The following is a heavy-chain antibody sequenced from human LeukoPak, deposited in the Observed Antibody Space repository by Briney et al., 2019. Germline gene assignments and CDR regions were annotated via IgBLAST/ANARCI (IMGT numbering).Heavy chain of an antibody. D-gene: IGHD3-10*01. CDR2: ISGSGGST. V-gene: IGHV3-23*01. J-gene: IGHJ3*02. Sequence: RGSLRLSCAASGFTFSSYAMSWVRQAPGKGLEWVSAISGSGGSTYYADSVKGRFTISRDNSKNTLYLQMNSLRAEDTAVYYCAKDGEFLSRAFDIWGQGTMVTVSS. CDR3: AKDGEFLSRAFDI. CDR1: GFTFSSYA.